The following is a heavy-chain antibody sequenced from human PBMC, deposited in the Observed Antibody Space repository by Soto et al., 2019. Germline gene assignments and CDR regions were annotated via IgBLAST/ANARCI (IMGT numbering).Heavy chain of an antibody. V-gene: IGHV1-3*01. Sequence: ASVKVSCKASGYTFTSYAIHWVRQAPGQRLEWMGWINAGNGNTKYSQKFQGRVTITRDISASTAYMELSSLRSEDTAVYYCARGVGLYSNYDYWGRGTLVTVSS. CDR2: INAGNGNT. J-gene: IGHJ4*02. D-gene: IGHD2-2*02. CDR3: ARGVGLYSNYDY. CDR1: GYTFTSYA.